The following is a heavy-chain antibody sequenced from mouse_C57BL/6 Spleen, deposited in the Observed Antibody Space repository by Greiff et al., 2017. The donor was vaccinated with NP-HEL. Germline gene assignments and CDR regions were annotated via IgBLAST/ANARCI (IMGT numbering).Heavy chain of an antibody. CDR1: GYTFTDYN. J-gene: IGHJ4*01. CDR3: ARWRAYGSSPYYAMDD. CDR2: INPNNGGT. Sequence: VQLKQSGPELVKPGASVKIPCKASGYTFTDYNMDWVKQSHGKSLEWIGDINPNNGGTIYNQKFKGKATLTVDKSSSTAYMELRSLTSEDTAVYYGARWRAYGSSPYYAMDDWGQGTSVTVSS. V-gene: IGHV1-18*01. D-gene: IGHD1-1*01.